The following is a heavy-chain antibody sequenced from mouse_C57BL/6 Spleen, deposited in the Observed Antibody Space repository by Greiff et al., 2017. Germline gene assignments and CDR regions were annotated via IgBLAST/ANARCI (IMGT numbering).Heavy chain of an antibody. Sequence: VQLVESGAELVKPGASVKISCKASGYAFSSYWMNWVKQRPGKGLEWIGQIYPGDGDTNYNGKFKGKATLTADKSSSTAYMQLSILTSEDSAVYFCARRGTTYAMDEWGRGTSVTVSS. V-gene: IGHV1-80*01. CDR2: IYPGDGDT. CDR1: GYAFSSYW. J-gene: IGHJ4*01. D-gene: IGHD1-1*01. CDR3: ARRGTTYAMDE.